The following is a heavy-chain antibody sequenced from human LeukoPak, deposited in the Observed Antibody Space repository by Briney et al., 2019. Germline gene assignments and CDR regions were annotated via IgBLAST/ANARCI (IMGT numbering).Heavy chain of an antibody. V-gene: IGHV4-30-2*01. CDR2: IYHSGST. J-gene: IGHJ4*02. Sequence: SSQTLSLTCAVSGGSISSGGYSWSWIRQPPGKGLEWIGYIYHSGSTYYNPSLKSRVTISVDTSKNQFSLKLSSVTAADTAVYYCARGESLLSNNSTVSVSVYFDYWGQGTLVTVSS. D-gene: IGHD4-17*01. CDR3: ARGESLLSNNSTVSVSVYFDY. CDR1: GGSISSGGYS.